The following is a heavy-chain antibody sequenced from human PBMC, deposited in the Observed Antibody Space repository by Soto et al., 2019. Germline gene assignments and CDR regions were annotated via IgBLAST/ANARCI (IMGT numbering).Heavy chain of an antibody. J-gene: IGHJ5*02. V-gene: IGHV4-4*02. CDR3: ARGRYYGSGSPNWFDP. CDR2: IYHSGST. CDR1: SGSISSSNW. D-gene: IGHD3-10*01. Sequence: SETLSLTCAVSSGSISSSNWWSWVRQPPGKGLEWIGEIYHSGSTNYNPSLKSRVTISVDKSKNQFSLKLSSVTAADTAVYYCARGRYYGSGSPNWFDPWGQGTLVTVSS.